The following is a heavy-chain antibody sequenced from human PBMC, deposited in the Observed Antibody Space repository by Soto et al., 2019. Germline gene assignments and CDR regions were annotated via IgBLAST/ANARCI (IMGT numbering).Heavy chain of an antibody. J-gene: IGHJ5*02. V-gene: IGHV4-34*01. CDR3: ASRGDSSGYYRHNWFDP. CDR1: GGSFSGYY. CDR2: INHSGST. Sequence: QVQLQQWGAGLLKPSETLSLTCEVYGGSFSGYYWSWIRQPPGKGLEWIGEINHSGSTNDNPSLKVRVTITVDTSRNQFSLKLCSVTAADTAVYDCASRGDSSGYYRHNWFDPWGQGTLVNVSS. D-gene: IGHD3-22*01.